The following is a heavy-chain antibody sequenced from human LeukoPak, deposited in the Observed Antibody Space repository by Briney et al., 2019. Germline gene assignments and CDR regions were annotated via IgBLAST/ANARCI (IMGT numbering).Heavy chain of an antibody. D-gene: IGHD3-22*01. CDR3: ARGPATDYYDSSGYYY. V-gene: IGHV4-34*01. CDR2: INHSGST. Sequence: SETLSLTCSVSGGSISSYYWSWIRQPPGKGLEWIGEINHSGSTNYNPSLKSRVTISVDTSKNQFSLKLSSVTAADTAVYYCARGPATDYYDSSGYYYWGQGTLVTVSS. J-gene: IGHJ4*02. CDR1: GGSISSYY.